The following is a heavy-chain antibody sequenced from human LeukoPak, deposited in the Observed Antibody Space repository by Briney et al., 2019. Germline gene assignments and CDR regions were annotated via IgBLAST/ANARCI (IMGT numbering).Heavy chain of an antibody. Sequence: KPSETLSLTCAVYGGSFSGYYWSWIRQPPGKGLEWIGEINHSGSTNYNPSLKSRVTISVDTSKNQFSLKLSSVTAADTAVYYCARGSIPVDYWGQGTLVTVSS. CDR3: ARGSIPVDY. V-gene: IGHV4-34*01. CDR1: GGSFSGYY. J-gene: IGHJ4*02. CDR2: INHSGST. D-gene: IGHD2-21*01.